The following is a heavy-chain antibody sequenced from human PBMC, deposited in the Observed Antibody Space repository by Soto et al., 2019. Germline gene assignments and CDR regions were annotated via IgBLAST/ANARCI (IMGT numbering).Heavy chain of an antibody. V-gene: IGHV1-69*01. Sequence: QVQLAQSGAEVKKPGSSVKVSCKASGGTFSSYAISWVRQAPGQGLEWMGGIIPIFGTANYAQKFQGRVTITADESTSTAYMELSSLRSEDTAVYYCARGRGGRWGSSSSVGMDVWGQGTTVTVSS. CDR3: ARGRGGRWGSSSSVGMDV. J-gene: IGHJ6*02. D-gene: IGHD6-6*01. CDR2: IIPIFGTA. CDR1: GGTFSSYA.